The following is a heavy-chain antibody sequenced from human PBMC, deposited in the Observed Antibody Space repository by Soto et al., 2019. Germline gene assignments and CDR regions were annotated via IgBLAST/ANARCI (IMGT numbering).Heavy chain of an antibody. CDR2: IRSKTDGGTP. J-gene: IGHJ4*02. Sequence: EVQLVESGGGLVKPGESLRLSCAASGFTFTNAWMNWVRQAPGNGLEWVGRIRSKTDGGTPDYAAPVKGRITISRDESKKPPYVPMNRLKTEYPAIFYWTTEKGYWGQGTLVTVSS. CDR3: TTEKGY. V-gene: IGHV3-15*07. CDR1: GFTFTNAW.